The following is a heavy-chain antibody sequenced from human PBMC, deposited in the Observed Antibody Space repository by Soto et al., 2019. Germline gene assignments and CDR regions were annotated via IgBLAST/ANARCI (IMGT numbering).Heavy chain of an antibody. CDR3: AREFPPTFGGPPDDY. CDR1: GYTFTTYA. D-gene: IGHD3-10*01. J-gene: IGHJ4*02. CDR2: INGGNGNT. V-gene: IGHV1-3*01. Sequence: GASVKVSCKASGYTFTTYALHWVRQAPGQRLEWIGWINGGNGNTKFSQKFQGRVTITIDTSAATAYMELSSLRSEDTAVYFCAREFPPTFGGPPDDYWGQGTLVTVSS.